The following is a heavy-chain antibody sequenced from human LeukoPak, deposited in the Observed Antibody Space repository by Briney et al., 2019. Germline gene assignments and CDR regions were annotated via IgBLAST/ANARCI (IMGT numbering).Heavy chain of an antibody. CDR1: GFTFSSYE. CDR3: ARDPLPYYDILTGPY. Sequence: GGSLRLSCAASGFTFSSYEMNWVRQAPGKGLEWVSYISSSGNTIYYADSVKGRFTISRDNAKNSLYLQMNSLRAEDTAVYYCARDPLPYYDILTGPYWGQGTLVTVSS. V-gene: IGHV3-48*03. CDR2: ISSSGNTI. D-gene: IGHD3-9*01. J-gene: IGHJ4*02.